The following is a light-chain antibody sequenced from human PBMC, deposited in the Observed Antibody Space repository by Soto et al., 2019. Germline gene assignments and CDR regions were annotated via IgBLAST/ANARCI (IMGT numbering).Light chain of an antibody. J-gene: IGLJ2*01. V-gene: IGLV1-47*01. CDR2: RNN. Sequence: QSVLTQPPSASGTPGQRVTISCSGSSSNIGSTDVYWYQQLPGTAPKLLIYRNNQRPSGVPDRFSGSKSGTSASLAISGLRSEDEADYYCAAWDDSLSGVVFGGGTKLTVL. CDR3: AAWDDSLSGVV. CDR1: SSNIGSTD.